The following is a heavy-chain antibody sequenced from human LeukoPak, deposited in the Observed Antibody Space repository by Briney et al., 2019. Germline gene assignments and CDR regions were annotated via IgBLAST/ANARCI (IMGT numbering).Heavy chain of an antibody. CDR2: IIPILGIA. V-gene: IGHV1-69*04. CDR3: AHLDYGDSLSFDY. J-gene: IGHJ4*02. CDR1: GGTFSSYA. Sequence: SVKVSCKASGGTFSSYAISWVRQAPGQGLEWMGRIIPILGIANYAQNFQGRVTITADKSTSTAYMELSSLRSEDTAVYYCAHLDYGDSLSFDYWGQGTLVTVSS. D-gene: IGHD4-17*01.